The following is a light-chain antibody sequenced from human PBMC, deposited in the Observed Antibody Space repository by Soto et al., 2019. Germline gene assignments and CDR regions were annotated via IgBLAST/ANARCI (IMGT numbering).Light chain of an antibody. J-gene: IGKJ1*01. CDR3: HQYGRSPRT. CDR2: GAS. CDR1: QSVSSSH. V-gene: IGKV3-20*01. Sequence: EIVLTQSPGTLSLSPGERATLSCRASQSVSSSHLAWYQQKPGQAPRLLIYGASSRATGIPDRFSGSGSGTDFTLTISRLEPEDFAVYYCHQYGRSPRTFGQGTKVEIK.